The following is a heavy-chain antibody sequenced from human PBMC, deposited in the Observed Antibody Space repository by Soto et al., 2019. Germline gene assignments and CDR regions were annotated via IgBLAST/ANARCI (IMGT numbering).Heavy chain of an antibody. V-gene: IGHV5-10-1*01. CDR2: IDPSDSQT. Sequence: ESLTMSFTGSGYSFAGYWITLVRQMPGKGLEWMGRIDPSDSQTYYSPSFRGHVTISAAKSITTVFLQWSSLRASDTAMYYCARQIYDSDSGPNFKYYFDSWGQGTLVTVSS. J-gene: IGHJ4*02. CDR1: GYSFAGYW. D-gene: IGHD3-22*01. CDR3: ARQIYDSDSGPNFKYYFDS.